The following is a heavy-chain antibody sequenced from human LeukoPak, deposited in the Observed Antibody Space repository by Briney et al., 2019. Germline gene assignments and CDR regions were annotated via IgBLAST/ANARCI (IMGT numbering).Heavy chain of an antibody. CDR2: IYHSGST. CDR1: GYSISSGYY. CDR3: AREALAAAGTSWFDP. D-gene: IGHD6-13*01. J-gene: IGHJ5*02. Sequence: SETLSLTCTVSGYSISSGYYWGWIRQPPGKGLEWSGSIYHSGSTYYNPSLKGRVTISVDTSKNQFSLKLSSVTAADTAVYYCAREALAAAGTSWFDPWGQGTLVTVSS. V-gene: IGHV4-38-2*02.